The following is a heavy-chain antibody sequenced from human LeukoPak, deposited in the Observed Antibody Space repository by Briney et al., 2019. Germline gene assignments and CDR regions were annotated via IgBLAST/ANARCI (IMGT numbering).Heavy chain of an antibody. D-gene: IGHD6-13*01. Sequence: SQTLSLTCTVSGGPLSSGSYYWSSIPQPAGKGLEWIGRIYTIGSTNYNPSLKSRVTISVDTSKNQSSRKLSSVTAADTAVYYCARGPSRIAAADADYWGQGTLVTVSS. CDR3: ARGPSRIAAADADY. CDR1: GGPLSSGSYY. J-gene: IGHJ4*02. CDR2: IYTIGST. V-gene: IGHV4-61*02.